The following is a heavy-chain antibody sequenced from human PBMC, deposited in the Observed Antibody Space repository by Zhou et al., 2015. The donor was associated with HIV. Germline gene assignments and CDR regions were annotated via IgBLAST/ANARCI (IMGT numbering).Heavy chain of an antibody. V-gene: IGHV1-46*01. J-gene: IGHJ4*02. CDR1: GGIFSSQA. CDR2: INPSGGST. CDR3: ARDLSGGSCYLDY. D-gene: IGHD2-15*01. Sequence: QVQLVQSGAEVKKPGSSVKVSCKASGGIFSSQAISWVRQAPGQGLEWMGIINPSGGSTSYAQKFQGRVTMTRDTSTSTVYMELSSLRSEDTAVYYCARDLSGGSCYLDYWGQGTLAPSPQ.